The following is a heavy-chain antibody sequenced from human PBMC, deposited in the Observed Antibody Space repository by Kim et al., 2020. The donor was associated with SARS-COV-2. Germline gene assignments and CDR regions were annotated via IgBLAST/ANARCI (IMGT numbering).Heavy chain of an antibody. J-gene: IGHJ4*02. D-gene: IGHD3-22*01. V-gene: IGHV3-74*01. Sequence: GGSLRLSCAASGFTFSSYWMHWVRQAPGKGLVWVSRINSDGSSTSYADSVKGRFTISRDNAKNTLYLQMNSLRAEDTAVYYCARGCLLYENYDSSGYYDYWGQGTLVTVSS. CDR1: GFTFSSYW. CDR3: ARGCLLYENYDSSGYYDY. CDR2: INSDGSST.